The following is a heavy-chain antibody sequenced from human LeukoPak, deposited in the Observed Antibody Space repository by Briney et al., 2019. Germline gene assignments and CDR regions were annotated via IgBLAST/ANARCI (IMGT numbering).Heavy chain of an antibody. V-gene: IGHV3-7*01. CDR2: IKQDGNET. CDR1: GFTFSSYC. Sequence: GGSLRLSCAASGFTFSSYCMHWVRQAPGKGLEWVANIKQDGNETYYVDSVKGRFTISRDNAKNSLYLQMNSLRVEDTAVYYCARDMDVWGKGTTVTVSS. CDR3: ARDMDV. J-gene: IGHJ6*03.